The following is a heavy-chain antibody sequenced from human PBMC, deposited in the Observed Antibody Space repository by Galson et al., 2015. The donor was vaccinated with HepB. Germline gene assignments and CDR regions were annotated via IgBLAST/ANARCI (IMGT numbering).Heavy chain of an antibody. D-gene: IGHD3-3*01. V-gene: IGHV3-23*01. CDR2: ISGSGGST. CDR1: GFTFSSYA. Sequence: SLRLSCAATGFTFSSYAMSWVRQAPGKGLEWVSAISGSGGSTYYADSVKGRFTISRDNSKNTLYLQMNSLRAEDTAVYYCAMAYYDFYHTTLSGRALNGMDVWGQGTTVTVSS. J-gene: IGHJ6*02. CDR3: AMAYYDFYHTTLSGRALNGMDV.